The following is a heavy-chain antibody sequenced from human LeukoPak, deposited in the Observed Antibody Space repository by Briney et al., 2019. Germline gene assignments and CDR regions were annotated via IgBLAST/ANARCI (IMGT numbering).Heavy chain of an antibody. Sequence: SETLSLTCTVTGGSMSTYYWTWIRQPPGKGLEWIGFIYYTGSTDYNPSLKSRVTISVDTSKNQFSLKLSSVTAADTAVYYCAGMRITTPTVRTLDYWGQGTLVSVSS. D-gene: IGHD1-14*01. V-gene: IGHV4-59*01. J-gene: IGHJ4*02. CDR1: GGSMSTYY. CDR2: IYYTGST. CDR3: AGMRITTPTVRTLDY.